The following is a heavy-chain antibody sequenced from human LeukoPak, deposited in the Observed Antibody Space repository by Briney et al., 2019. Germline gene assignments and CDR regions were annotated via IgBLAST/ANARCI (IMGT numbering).Heavy chain of an antibody. J-gene: IGHJ4*02. V-gene: IGHV3-7*01. CDR2: IKQDGSEK. CDR3: ARGNYYDSSGYYYY. D-gene: IGHD3-22*01. CDR1: GSTFSSYW. Sequence: GGSLRLSCAASGSTFSSYWMSWVRQAPGKGLEWVANIKQDGSEKYYVDSVKGRFTISRDNAKNSLYLQMNSLRAEDTAVYYCARGNYYDSSGYYYYWGQGTLVTVSS.